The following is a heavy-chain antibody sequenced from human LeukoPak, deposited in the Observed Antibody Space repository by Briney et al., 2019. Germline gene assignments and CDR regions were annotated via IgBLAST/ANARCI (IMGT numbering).Heavy chain of an antibody. CDR1: GYTFTDYY. CDR3: ARATGPTDY. Sequence: ASVKVSCKVSGYTFTDYYMHWVQQAPGKGLEWMGLVDPEDGETICAEKFQGRVTITADTSTDTAYMELSSLRSEDTAVYYCARATGPTDYWGQGTLVTVSS. CDR2: VDPEDGET. J-gene: IGHJ4*02. D-gene: IGHD4-17*01. V-gene: IGHV1-69-2*01.